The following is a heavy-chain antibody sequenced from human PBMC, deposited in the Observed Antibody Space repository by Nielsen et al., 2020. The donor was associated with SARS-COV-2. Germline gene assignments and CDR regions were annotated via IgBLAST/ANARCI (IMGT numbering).Heavy chain of an antibody. D-gene: IGHD3-22*01. CDR3: ARGNYYDSSGQFDY. V-gene: IGHV1-69*06. CDR1: GGTFSSYA. Sequence: SVKVSCKASGGTFSSYAISWVRQAPGQGLEWMGGITPIFGTANYAQKFQGRVTITADKSTSTAYMELSSLRSEDTAVYYCARGNYYDSSGQFDYWGQGTLVTVSS. CDR2: ITPIFGTA. J-gene: IGHJ4*02.